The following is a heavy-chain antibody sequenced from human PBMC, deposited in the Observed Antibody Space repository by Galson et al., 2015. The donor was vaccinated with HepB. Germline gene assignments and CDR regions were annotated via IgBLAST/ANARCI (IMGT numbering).Heavy chain of an antibody. Sequence: SLRLSCAASGFTFSSYDMNWVRQAPGKGLEWVSYISSSGSTIYYADSVKGRFTISRDNAKNSLYLQMNSLRAEDTAVYYCARDSGSGSPDHYFDYWGQGTLVTVSS. V-gene: IGHV3-48*03. J-gene: IGHJ4*02. CDR1: GFTFSSYD. CDR2: ISSSGSTI. CDR3: ARDSGSGSPDHYFDY. D-gene: IGHD1-26*01.